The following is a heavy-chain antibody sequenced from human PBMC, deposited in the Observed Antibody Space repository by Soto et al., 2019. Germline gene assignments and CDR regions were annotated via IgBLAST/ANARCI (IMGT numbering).Heavy chain of an antibody. D-gene: IGHD3-10*01. J-gene: IGHJ4*02. V-gene: IGHV4-34*01. CDR2: INHSGST. CDR1: GGSFSGYY. CDR3: ARSIIGDRDY. Sequence: SETLSLTCAVYGGSFSGYYWSWIRQPPGKGLEWIGEINHSGSTNYNPSLKSRVTISVDTSKNQFSLKLSSVTAADTAVYYWARSIIGDRDYWGQGTLVTVSS.